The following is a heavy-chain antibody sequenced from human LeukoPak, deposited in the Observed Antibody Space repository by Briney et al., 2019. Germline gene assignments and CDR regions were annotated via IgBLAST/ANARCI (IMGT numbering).Heavy chain of an antibody. Sequence: ASVKASCKASGYTFTSYGISWVRQAPGQGLEWMGWISAYNGNTNYAQKLQGRVTMTTDTSTSTAYMELRSLRSDDTAVYYCAMASGSTYYYGMDVWGQGTTVTVSS. J-gene: IGHJ6*02. CDR1: GYTFTSYG. V-gene: IGHV1-18*01. CDR3: AMASGSTYYYGMDV. D-gene: IGHD6-19*01. CDR2: ISAYNGNT.